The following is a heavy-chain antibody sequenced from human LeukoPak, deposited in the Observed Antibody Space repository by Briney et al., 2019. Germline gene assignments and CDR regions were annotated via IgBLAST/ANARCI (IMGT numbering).Heavy chain of an antibody. V-gene: IGHV3-21*01. J-gene: IGHJ4*02. Sequence: GGSLRLSCAASGFTFSSYSMNWVRQAPGKGLEWVSSICSSSSYIYYADSLRGRFTVSDDNAKTLLYLMMTRLPADAPAYYYFASRSSLTVTGTFAYWGWRTLVTVSS. CDR1: GFTFSSYS. D-gene: IGHD1-1*01. CDR3: ASRSSLTVTGTFAY. CDR2: ICSSSSYI.